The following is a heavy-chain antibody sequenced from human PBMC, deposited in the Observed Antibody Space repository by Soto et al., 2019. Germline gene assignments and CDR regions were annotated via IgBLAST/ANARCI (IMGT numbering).Heavy chain of an antibody. Sequence: PGGSLRLSCAASGFTFSSYAMHWVRQAPGKGLEWVAVIPYDGSNKYYADSVKGRFTISRDNSKNTLYLQMNSLRAEDTAVYYCARDRATAMVKAYYYYGMDVWGQGTTVTVSS. CDR1: GFTFSSYA. V-gene: IGHV3-30-3*01. J-gene: IGHJ6*02. D-gene: IGHD5-18*01. CDR2: IPYDGSNK. CDR3: ARDRATAMVKAYYYYGMDV.